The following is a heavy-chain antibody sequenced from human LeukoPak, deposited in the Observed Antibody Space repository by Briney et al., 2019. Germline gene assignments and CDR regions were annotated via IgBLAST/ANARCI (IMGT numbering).Heavy chain of an antibody. CDR2: ISAYSGST. CDR1: GYTFTIYG. Sequence: ASVKVSCTASGYTFTIYGISWVRRAPGQGLEWMGWISAYSGSTNYARKLQGRLTMTTDTSTSTAYMELRSLRSDDTAVYYCTRSGPEVLACDYWGQGTLVTVSS. CDR3: TRSGPEVLACDY. V-gene: IGHV1-18*01. J-gene: IGHJ4*02. D-gene: IGHD1-26*01.